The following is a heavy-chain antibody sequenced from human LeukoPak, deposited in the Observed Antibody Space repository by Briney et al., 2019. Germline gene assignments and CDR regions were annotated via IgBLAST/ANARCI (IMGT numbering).Heavy chain of an antibody. CDR2: IFSSGNT. J-gene: IGHJ4*02. Sequence: PGGSLRLSCAASGFAFSDYYMTWIRQAPGKGLEWVSVIFSSGNTYYADSVKGRFTISRDNSKNTLYLQMNSLKAEDLAVYYCARGIYGGVYGFDYWGQGTLVTVSS. CDR3: ARGIYGGVYGFDY. CDR1: GFAFSDYY. D-gene: IGHD3-3*01. V-gene: IGHV3-53*01.